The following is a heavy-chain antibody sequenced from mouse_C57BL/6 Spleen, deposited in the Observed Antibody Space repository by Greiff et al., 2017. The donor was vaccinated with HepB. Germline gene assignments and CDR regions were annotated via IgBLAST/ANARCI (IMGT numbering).Heavy chain of an antibody. J-gene: IGHJ4*01. V-gene: IGHV5-4*01. CDR3: ARSYGYDVDAMDY. Sequence: DVQLVESGGGLVKPGGSLKLSCAASGFTFSSYAMSWVRQTPEKRLEWVATISDGGSYTYYPDNVKGRFTISRDNAKNNLYLQMSHLKSEDTAMYYCARSYGYDVDAMDYWGQGTSVTVSS. CDR1: GFTFSSYA. CDR2: ISDGGSYT. D-gene: IGHD2-2*01.